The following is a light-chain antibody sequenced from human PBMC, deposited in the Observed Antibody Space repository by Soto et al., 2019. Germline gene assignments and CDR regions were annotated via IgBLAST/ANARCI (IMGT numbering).Light chain of an antibody. J-gene: IGKJ3*01. V-gene: IGKV3-20*01. Sequence: EVVLTQSPGTLSLSPGARATLSCRASQSVTNNYLAWYQQKPGQAPRLLIYDASTRATGIPDRFSGSGSGTDFTLTIRRLEPEDFAVYYCHHYGRSPIYTFGPGTKVDLK. CDR1: QSVTNNY. CDR3: HHYGRSPIYT. CDR2: DAS.